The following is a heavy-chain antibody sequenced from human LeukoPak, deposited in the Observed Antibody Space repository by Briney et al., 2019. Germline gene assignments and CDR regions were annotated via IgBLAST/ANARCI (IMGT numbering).Heavy chain of an antibody. CDR2: IKQDGSEK. V-gene: IGHV3-7*01. Sequence: GGSLRLSCVASEFTFNHYWMNWVRQAPGKGLEWVANIKQDGSEKYYVDSVKGRFTISRDNAKNMLYLQMNSLRAEDTAVYYCARGDDDSITMIDWGQGTLVTVS. D-gene: IGHD3-22*01. CDR1: EFTFNHYW. J-gene: IGHJ4*02. CDR3: ARGDDDSITMID.